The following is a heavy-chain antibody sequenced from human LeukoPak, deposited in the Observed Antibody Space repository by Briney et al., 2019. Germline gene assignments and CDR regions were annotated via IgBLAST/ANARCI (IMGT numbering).Heavy chain of an antibody. CDR1: GGTLSSYA. CDR3: AKKTDYDLEFDY. CDR2: IIPIFGTA. Sequence: ASVKVSCKASGGTLSSYAISWVRQAPGQGLEWMGGIIPIFGTANYAQKFQGRVTITADESTSTAYMELSSLRSEDTAVYYCAKKTDYDLEFDYWGQGTLVTVSS. D-gene: IGHD4-17*01. J-gene: IGHJ4*02. V-gene: IGHV1-69*01.